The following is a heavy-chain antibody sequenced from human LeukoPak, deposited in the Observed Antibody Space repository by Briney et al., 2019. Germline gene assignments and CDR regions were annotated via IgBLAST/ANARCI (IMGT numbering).Heavy chain of an antibody. Sequence: PGGSLRLSCAASGFTFNTYSMNWVRQAPGKGLEWLSYVKCGNYDIQYADSVTGRFTVSRDSATNSLYLQMNDLKAEDTAVYYCARDSDWAFDYWGQGSLVTVSS. CDR1: GFTFNTYS. D-gene: IGHD3-9*01. CDR2: VKCGNYDI. V-gene: IGHV3-48*01. J-gene: IGHJ4*02. CDR3: ARDSDWAFDY.